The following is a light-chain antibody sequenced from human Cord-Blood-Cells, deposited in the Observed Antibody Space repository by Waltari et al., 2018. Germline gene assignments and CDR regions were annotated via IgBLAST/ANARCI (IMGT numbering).Light chain of an antibody. V-gene: IGLV2-14*01. CDR1: SRDVGGSNY. CDR2: DVS. Sequence: QSALTQPASVSGSPGQAITISCPGTSRDVGGSNYVAWYQQHPGKAPKLMIYDVSNRPSGVSNRFSGSKSGNTASLTISGLQAEDEADYYCSSYTSSSTLYVFGTGTKVTVL. J-gene: IGLJ1*01. CDR3: SSYTSSSTLYV.